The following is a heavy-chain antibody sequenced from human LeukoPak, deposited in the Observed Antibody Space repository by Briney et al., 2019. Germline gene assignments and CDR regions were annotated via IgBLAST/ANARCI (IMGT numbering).Heavy chain of an antibody. CDR3: AKEIDGFDV. CDR2: IKYDGSEK. Sequence: GGSLRLSCVASGFTFSTFWMAWVRLAPGKGLEWVANIKYDGSEKYYVDSVKGRFTISRDDARNTMFLQMNNLRAEDTAVYYCAKEIDGFDVWGQGTLVTVSS. J-gene: IGHJ3*01. CDR1: GFTFSTFW. V-gene: IGHV3-7*04.